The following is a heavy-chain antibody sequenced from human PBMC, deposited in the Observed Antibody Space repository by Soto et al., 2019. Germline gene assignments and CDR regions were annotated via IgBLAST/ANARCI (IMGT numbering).Heavy chain of an antibody. CDR1: GFTFSSYA. V-gene: IGHV3-23*01. D-gene: IGHD3-3*01. CDR3: AKDGPLSYSDPVGYFDY. Sequence: VGSLRLSCAASGFTFSSYAMSWVRQAPGKGLEWVSAISGSGGSTYYADSVKGRFTISRDNSKNTLYLQMNSLRAEDTAVYYCAKDGPLSYSDPVGYFDYWGQGTLVTVSS. CDR2: ISGSGGST. J-gene: IGHJ4*02.